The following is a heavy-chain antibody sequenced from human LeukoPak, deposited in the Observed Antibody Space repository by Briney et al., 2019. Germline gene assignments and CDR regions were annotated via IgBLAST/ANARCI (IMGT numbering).Heavy chain of an antibody. Sequence: GASVKVSCKASGYTFTSYGISWVGQAPGQGLEGMGWISAYNGNTNYAQKLQCRVTMTTDTYTSTAYLELRSLRSDDTAVYYCARASYYYLFDYWGQGTLVTVSS. V-gene: IGHV1-18*01. CDR1: GYTFTSYG. CDR2: ISAYNGNT. J-gene: IGHJ4*02. CDR3: ARASYYYLFDY. D-gene: IGHD3-10*01.